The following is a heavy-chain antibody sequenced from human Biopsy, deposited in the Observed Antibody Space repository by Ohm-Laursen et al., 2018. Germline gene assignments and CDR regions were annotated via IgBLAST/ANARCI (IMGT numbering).Heavy chain of an antibody. CDR1: GDSISSYY. V-gene: IGHV4-59*01. D-gene: IGHD3-22*01. Sequence: SETLSFTCTVSGDSISSYYWSWIRQPPGRGLQWIGYVYYTGSTDYNPSLQSRVTISVDTSKNHVSLRLRSVAPADTAIYYCARDRGYYSDRTVPGYFDLWGRGTLVTVSS. CDR2: VYYTGST. J-gene: IGHJ2*01. CDR3: ARDRGYYSDRTVPGYFDL.